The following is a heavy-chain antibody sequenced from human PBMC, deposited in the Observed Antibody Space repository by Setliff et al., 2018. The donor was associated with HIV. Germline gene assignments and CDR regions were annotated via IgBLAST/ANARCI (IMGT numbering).Heavy chain of an antibody. CDR1: GYSFTRYD. V-gene: IGHV1-8*01. CDR2: MNPNSGNK. J-gene: IGHJ6*03. CDR3: ARDPGRLLGISYYYYYYMDV. Sequence: ASVKVSCKASGYSFTRYDINWVRQATGQELEWMAWMNPNSGNKGYAQRFQGRVTMTRNTSISTAYMELSSLRSEDTAVYYCARDPGRLLGISYYYYYYMDVWGKGTTVTVSS. D-gene: IGHD7-27*01.